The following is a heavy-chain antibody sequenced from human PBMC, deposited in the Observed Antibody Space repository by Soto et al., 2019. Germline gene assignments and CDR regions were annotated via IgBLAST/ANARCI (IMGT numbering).Heavy chain of an antibody. J-gene: IGHJ5*02. D-gene: IGHD3-22*01. CDR2: IIPIFGTA. CDR3: ARVSPPYYYDSSGSTRGHNWFDP. CDR1: GGTFSSYA. Sequence: GASVKVSCKASGGTFSSYAISWVRQAPGQGLEWMGGIIPIFGTANYAQKFQGRVTITADESTSTAYMELSSLRSEDTAVYYCARVSPPYYYDSSGSTRGHNWFDPWGQGTLVTV. V-gene: IGHV1-69*13.